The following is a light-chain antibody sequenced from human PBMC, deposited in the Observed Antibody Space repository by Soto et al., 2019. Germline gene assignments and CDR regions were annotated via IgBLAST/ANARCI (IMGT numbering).Light chain of an antibody. V-gene: IGLV1-40*01. CDR3: QSYDSGLSGDV. Sequence: QSVLTQPPSVSGAPGQRVTISCADSGSNIGAGYDVHWYQQLPGTAPKLLIYGNSNRPSGVPDRFSGSKSGTSASLAITGLQAEDEADYYCQSYDSGLSGDVFGTGTKVTVL. CDR1: GSNIGAGYD. J-gene: IGLJ1*01. CDR2: GNS.